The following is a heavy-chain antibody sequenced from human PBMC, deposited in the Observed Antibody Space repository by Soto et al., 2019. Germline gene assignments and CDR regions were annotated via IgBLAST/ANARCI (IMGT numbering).Heavy chain of an antibody. Sequence: GSLRLSCAASGFTFSSYAMSWVRQAPGKGLEWVSAISGSGGSTYYADSVKGRFTISRDNSKNTLYLQMNSLRAEDTAVYYCANYYGDYGDAFDIWGQGTMVTVSS. J-gene: IGHJ3*02. D-gene: IGHD4-17*01. CDR1: GFTFSSYA. CDR2: ISGSGGST. V-gene: IGHV3-23*01. CDR3: ANYYGDYGDAFDI.